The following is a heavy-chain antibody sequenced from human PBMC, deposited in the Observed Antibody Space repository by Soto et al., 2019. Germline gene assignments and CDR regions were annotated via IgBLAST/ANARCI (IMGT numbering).Heavy chain of an antibody. CDR1: GYSFTSYW. CDR2: IDPSDSYT. CDR3: ATSCYYYGSRVHEGPEAFDM. Sequence: GESLKISCKGSGYSFTSYWISWVRQMPGKGLEWMGRIDPSDSYTNYSPSFQGHVTISADKSISTAYLQWSSLKASDTAMYYCATSCYYYGSRVHEGPEAFDMWGKGKMVTLPS. J-gene: IGHJ3*02. V-gene: IGHV5-10-1*01. D-gene: IGHD3-22*01.